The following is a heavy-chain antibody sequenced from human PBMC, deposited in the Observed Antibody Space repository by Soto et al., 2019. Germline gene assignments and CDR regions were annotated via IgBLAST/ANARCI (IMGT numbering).Heavy chain of an antibody. CDR3: ATWHLQEHAYDI. J-gene: IGHJ3*02. CDR1: GFTVSGNKY. CDR2: LYDLDGT. V-gene: IGHV3-53*01. Sequence: PGGSLRLSCAAFGFTVSGNKYGAWVRQAPGKGLEWVSALYDLDGTYYADSVKGRFTTSSDSSRTTVYLQMNSLRPDDTAVYSCATWHLQEHAYDIWGQGTMVTVSS. D-gene: IGHD1-1*01.